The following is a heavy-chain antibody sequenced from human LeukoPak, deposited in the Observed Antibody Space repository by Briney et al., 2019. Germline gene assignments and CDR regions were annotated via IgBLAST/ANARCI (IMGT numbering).Heavy chain of an antibody. Sequence: SVKVSCKASGGTFSSYAISWVRQAPGQGLEWMGGIIPIFGTANYAQKFQGRVTITADKSTSTAYMELSSLRSEDTAVYYCARRDYGAVAGLFDYWGQGTLVTVSS. J-gene: IGHJ4*02. D-gene: IGHD6-19*01. CDR3: ARRDYGAVAGLFDY. V-gene: IGHV1-69*06. CDR2: IIPIFGTA. CDR1: GGTFSSYA.